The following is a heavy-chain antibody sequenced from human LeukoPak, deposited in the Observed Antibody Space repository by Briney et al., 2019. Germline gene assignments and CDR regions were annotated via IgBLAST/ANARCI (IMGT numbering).Heavy chain of an antibody. D-gene: IGHD5-24*01. CDR1: GFTFSPYS. CDR3: AKEGRSLQTY. Sequence: GGSLRLSCEASGFTFSPYSMNWVRQAPGKGLEWVSYISSGSSSIYYADSVKGRFTVSRDNAKNSLYLQMNSLRVEDTAVYYCAKEGRSLQTYWGQGTLVTVSS. J-gene: IGHJ4*02. V-gene: IGHV3-48*04. CDR2: ISSGSSSI.